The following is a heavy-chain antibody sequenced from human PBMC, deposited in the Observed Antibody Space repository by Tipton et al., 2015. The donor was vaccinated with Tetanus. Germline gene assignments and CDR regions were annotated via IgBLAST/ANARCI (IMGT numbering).Heavy chain of an antibody. V-gene: IGHV3-33*01. CDR3: ARDRIQLWHSHFDY. Sequence: SLRLSCAASGFTFSSYGMHWVRQAPGKGLEWVAVIWYDGSNKYYADSVKGRFTISRDNSKNTLYLQMNSLRAEDTAVYYCARDRIQLWHSHFDYWGQGTLVTVSS. J-gene: IGHJ4*02. D-gene: IGHD5-18*01. CDR2: IWYDGSNK. CDR1: GFTFSSYG.